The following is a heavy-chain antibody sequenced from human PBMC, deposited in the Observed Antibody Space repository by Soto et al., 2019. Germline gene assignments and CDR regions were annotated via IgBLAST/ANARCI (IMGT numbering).Heavy chain of an antibody. CDR2: IKSKSEAATR. V-gene: IGHV3-15*01. CDR3: ASGTGKSDFDY. J-gene: IGHJ4*02. D-gene: IGHD2-2*01. CDR1: GFTFSDAW. Sequence: SLRLSCAASGFTFSDAWMSWVRQAPGKGLEWVGRIKSKSEAATRDFAAPVKGRFAISRDDSKNTVFLQMNSLKIEDSGVYYCASGTGKSDFDYWGLGILVTVSS.